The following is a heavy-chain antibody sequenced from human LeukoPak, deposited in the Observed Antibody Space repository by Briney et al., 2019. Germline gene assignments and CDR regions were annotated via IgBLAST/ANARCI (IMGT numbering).Heavy chain of an antibody. J-gene: IGHJ4*02. V-gene: IGHV3-23*01. CDR3: PFDY. CDR2: SGTDGDT. CDR1: GFSFSSTA. Sequence: GGSLRLSCAASGFSFSSTAMNWVRQAPGKGLEWVSASGTDGDTYYADSVQGRFTISRDNSRNALYLQMTSLRADDTAVYSYPFDYWGQGTLVTVSP.